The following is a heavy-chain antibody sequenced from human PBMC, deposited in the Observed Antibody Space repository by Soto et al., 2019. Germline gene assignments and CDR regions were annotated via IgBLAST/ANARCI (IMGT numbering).Heavy chain of an antibody. J-gene: IGHJ4*02. CDR3: ARNQQQLVYFDY. CDR2: IYHSGST. D-gene: IGHD6-13*01. Sequence: PSETLSLTCAVSGGSISSSNWWSWVRQPPGKGLEWIGEIYHSGSTNYNPSLKSRVTISVDKSKNQFSLKLSSVTAADTAVYYCARNQQQLVYFDYWGQGTLVTVPQ. V-gene: IGHV4-4*02. CDR1: GGSISSSNW.